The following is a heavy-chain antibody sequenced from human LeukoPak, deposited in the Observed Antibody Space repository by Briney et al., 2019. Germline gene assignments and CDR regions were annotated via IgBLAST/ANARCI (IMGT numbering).Heavy chain of an antibody. D-gene: IGHD3-22*01. CDR3: AKELTFYDSSGYGPNWFDP. J-gene: IGHJ5*02. V-gene: IGHV3-23*01. CDR2: ISGSGGST. Sequence: QPGGSLRLSCAASGFTFSSYAMSWVRQAPGKGLEWVSAISGSGGSTYYADSVKGRFTISRDNSKNTLYLQMNSLRAEDTAVYYCAKELTFYDSSGYGPNWFDPWGQGTLVTVSS. CDR1: GFTFSSYA.